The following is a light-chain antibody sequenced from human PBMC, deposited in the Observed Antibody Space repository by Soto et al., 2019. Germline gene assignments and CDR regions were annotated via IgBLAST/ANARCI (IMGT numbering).Light chain of an antibody. Sequence: QSALTQPGSVSGSPGQSVTISCTGTSSDVGDNNYVSWYQQHPGKAPKLMIYDVTHRPSGISNRFSGSKSGNTASLTISGLHAEDEADYYCSSYTSSSTLYVFGPGTKLTVL. CDR1: SSDVGDNNY. V-gene: IGLV2-14*01. J-gene: IGLJ1*01. CDR3: SSYTSSSTLYV. CDR2: DVT.